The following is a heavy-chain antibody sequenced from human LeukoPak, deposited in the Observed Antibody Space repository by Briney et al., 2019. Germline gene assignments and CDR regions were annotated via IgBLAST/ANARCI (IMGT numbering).Heavy chain of an antibody. Sequence: GGSLRLSCAASGFTFSSYAMSWVRQAPGKGLEWVSAISGSGGSTYYADSVKGRFTISRDNSKSTLYLQMNSLRAEDTAVYYCAKDGWREPVGWDYFDYWGQGTLVTVSS. CDR3: AKDGWREPVGWDYFDY. V-gene: IGHV3-23*01. CDR2: ISGSGGST. D-gene: IGHD1-26*01. J-gene: IGHJ4*02. CDR1: GFTFSSYA.